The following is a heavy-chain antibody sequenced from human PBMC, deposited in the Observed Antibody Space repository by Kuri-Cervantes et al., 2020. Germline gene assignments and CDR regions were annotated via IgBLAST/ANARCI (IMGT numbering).Heavy chain of an antibody. CDR3: ARSRYGSYNAAFDI. CDR1: GYSFTSYW. CDR2: IYPGDSDT. V-gene: IGHV5-51*01. Sequence: KVSCRGSGYSFTSYWIGWVRQMPGKGLEWMGIIYPGDSDTRYSPSFQGQVTISADKSISTAYLQWSSLKASDTAMYYCARSRYGSYNAAFDIWGQGTMVTVSS. J-gene: IGHJ3*02. D-gene: IGHD3-10*01.